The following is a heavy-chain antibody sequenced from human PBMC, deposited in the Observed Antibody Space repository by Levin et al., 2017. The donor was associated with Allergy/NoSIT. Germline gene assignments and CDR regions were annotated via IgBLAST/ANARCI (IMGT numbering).Heavy chain of an antibody. CDR2: ISYDGGNK. D-gene: IGHD6-13*01. Sequence: GESLKISCAASGFTFSSYGMHWVRQAPGKGLEWVAVISYDGGNKYHADSVKGRFTISRDNSKNTLYLQMNSLRAEDTAVYYCAKDRRGSGSSWYYYYGVDVWGQGTTVTVSS. J-gene: IGHJ6*02. CDR3: AKDRRGSGSSWYYYYGVDV. V-gene: IGHV3-30*18. CDR1: GFTFSSYG.